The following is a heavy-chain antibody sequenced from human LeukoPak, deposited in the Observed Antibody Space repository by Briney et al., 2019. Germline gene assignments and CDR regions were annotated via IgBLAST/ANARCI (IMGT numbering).Heavy chain of an antibody. CDR2: IYYTGST. CDR3: ARGLSSSSCYYDY. D-gene: IGHD6-13*01. V-gene: IGHV4-59*01. CDR1: GVSISSYY. Sequence: SETLSLTCTVSGVSISSYYWSWIRQPPGKGLEWIGYIYYTGSTNYNPSLKSRVTLSVDTSKNQFSLKLSSVTAADTAVYYCARGLSSSSCYYDYWGQGTLVTVSS. J-gene: IGHJ4*02.